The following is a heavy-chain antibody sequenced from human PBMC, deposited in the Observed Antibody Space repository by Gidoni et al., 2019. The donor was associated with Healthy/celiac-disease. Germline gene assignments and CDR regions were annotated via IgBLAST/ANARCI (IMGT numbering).Heavy chain of an antibody. CDR1: GGSISSVNW. J-gene: IGHJ1*01. D-gene: IGHD1-26*01. V-gene: IGHV4-4*02. Sequence: QVQLQESGPGLVKPSGTLSLTCALSGGSISSVNWWSWVRQPPGKGLEWIGEIYHSGSTTYNPSLKSRVTISVDKSKNQFSLKLSSVTASDTAVYYCARRLSGSYSQYFQHWGQGTLVTVSS. CDR3: ARRLSGSYSQYFQH. CDR2: IYHSGST.